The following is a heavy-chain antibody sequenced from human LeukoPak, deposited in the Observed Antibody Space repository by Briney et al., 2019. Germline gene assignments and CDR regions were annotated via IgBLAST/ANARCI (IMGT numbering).Heavy chain of an antibody. CDR3: ARDLLGIVAFDI. CDR2: IYTSGST. D-gene: IGHD7-27*01. V-gene: IGHV4-61*02. J-gene: IGHJ3*02. Sequence: NPSETLSLTCTVSGGSISSGSYYWSWIRQPAGKGLEWIGRIYTSGSTNYNPSLKSRVTISVDTSKNQFSLKLSSVTAADTAVYYCARDLLGIVAFDIWGQGTMVTVSS. CDR1: GGSISSGSYY.